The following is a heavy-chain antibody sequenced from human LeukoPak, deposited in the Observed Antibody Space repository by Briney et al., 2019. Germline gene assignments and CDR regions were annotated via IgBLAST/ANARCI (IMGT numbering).Heavy chain of an antibody. J-gene: IGHJ4*02. CDR1: GFTFSDSY. V-gene: IGHV3-23*01. CDR2: ISGSGGST. D-gene: IGHD5-12*01. Sequence: PGGSLRLSCAASGFTFSDSYINWVRQAPGKGLDLVSAISGSGGSTYFVDSVKGRFTISRDNSKHPLYLQMNSLRAEDTAVYYCASYSGYDDDHLNYWGQGTLVTVSS. CDR3: ASYSGYDDDHLNY.